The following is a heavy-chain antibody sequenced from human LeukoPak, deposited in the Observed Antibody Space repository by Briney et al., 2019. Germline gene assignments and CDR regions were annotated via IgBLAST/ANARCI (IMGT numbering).Heavy chain of an antibody. Sequence: SETLSLTCTVSGVSISSYYWSWIRQPPGKGLEWIGYIYYSGSTNYNPSLKSRVTISVDTSKNQFSLKLSSVTAADTAVYYCARETYYYEFDIWGQGTLVTVSS. V-gene: IGHV4-59*01. CDR1: GVSISSYY. CDR2: IYYSGST. D-gene: IGHD3-22*01. J-gene: IGHJ4*02. CDR3: ARETYYYEFDI.